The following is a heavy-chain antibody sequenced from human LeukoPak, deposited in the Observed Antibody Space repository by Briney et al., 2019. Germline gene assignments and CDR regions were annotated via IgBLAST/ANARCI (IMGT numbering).Heavy chain of an antibody. CDR2: IYYSGST. CDR3: ASGAYYYDSSGYYGPFDP. Sequence: PSETLSLTCTVSGGSISSSSYYWGWIRQPPGKGLEWIGSIYYSGSTYYNPSLKSRVTISVDTSKNQFSLKLSSVTATDTAVYYCASGAYYYDSSGYYGPFDPWGQGTLVTVSS. V-gene: IGHV4-39*01. D-gene: IGHD3-22*01. J-gene: IGHJ5*02. CDR1: GGSISSSSYY.